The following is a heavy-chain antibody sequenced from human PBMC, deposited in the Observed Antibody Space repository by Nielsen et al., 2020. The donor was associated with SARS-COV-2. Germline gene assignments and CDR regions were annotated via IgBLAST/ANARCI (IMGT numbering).Heavy chain of an antibody. CDR2: INFDGSST. Sequence: GESLKISCAASGFTFSTYWMHWVRHAPGKGLVWVSRINFDGSSTSYADSVKGRFTISRDNAKNTLYLQMNSLRAEDTAVYYCAPTVAAPTLFWGQGTLVTVSS. J-gene: IGHJ4*02. D-gene: IGHD2-15*01. CDR3: APTVAAPTLF. V-gene: IGHV3-74*01. CDR1: GFTFSTYW.